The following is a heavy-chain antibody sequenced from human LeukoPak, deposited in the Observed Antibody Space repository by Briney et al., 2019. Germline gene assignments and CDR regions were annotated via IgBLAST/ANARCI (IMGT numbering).Heavy chain of an antibody. CDR3: ARKRGGYYDSSGYFDY. CDR2: ISYDGSNK. Sequence: PGGSLRLPCAASGFTFSSYGMHWVRQAPGKGLEWVAVISYDGSNKYYADSVKGRFTISRDNSKNTLYLQMNSLRAEDTAVYCCARKRGGYYDSSGYFDYWGQGTLVTVSS. V-gene: IGHV3-30*03. J-gene: IGHJ4*02. D-gene: IGHD3-22*01. CDR1: GFTFSSYG.